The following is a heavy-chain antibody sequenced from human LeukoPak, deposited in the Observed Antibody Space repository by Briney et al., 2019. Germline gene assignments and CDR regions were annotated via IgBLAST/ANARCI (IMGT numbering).Heavy chain of an antibody. J-gene: IGHJ6*03. CDR2: MNPNSGNT. V-gene: IGHV1-8*01. CDR3: ARGPPGGYYMDV. CDR1: GYTFTSYD. D-gene: IGHD2-8*02. Sequence: ASVKVSXKASGYTFTSYDINWVRQATGQGLEWMGWMNPNSGNTGYAQKFQGRVTMTRNTSISTAYMELSSLRSEDTAVYYCARGPPGGYYMDVWGKGTTVTVSS.